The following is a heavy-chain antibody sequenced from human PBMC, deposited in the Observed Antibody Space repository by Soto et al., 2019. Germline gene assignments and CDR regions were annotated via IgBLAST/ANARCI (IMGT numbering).Heavy chain of an antibody. CDR1: GGSISSGGYS. J-gene: IGHJ4*02. CDR3: ARDHGGYSFAGDY. V-gene: IGHV4-30-2*01. CDR2: IYHSGST. Sequence: SETLSLTCAVSGGSISSGGYSWSWIRQPPGKGLEWIGYIYHSGSTYYNPSLKSRVTISVDRSKNQFSLKLSSVTAADTALYYCARDHGGYSFAGDYWGQGIMVTVSS. D-gene: IGHD5-18*01.